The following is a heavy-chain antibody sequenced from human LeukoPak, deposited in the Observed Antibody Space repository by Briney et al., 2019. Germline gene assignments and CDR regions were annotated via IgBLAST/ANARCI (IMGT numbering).Heavy chain of an antibody. CDR2: IGGSGGST. Sequence: GGSLRLSCAASGFTFSSYAMSWVRQAPGKGLEWVSAIGGSGGSTYYADSVKGRFTISRDNSKNTLYLQMNSLRAEDTAVYYCAKGLPYFGPPGPMDVWGKGTTVTVPS. CDR3: AKGLPYFGPPGPMDV. J-gene: IGHJ6*03. V-gene: IGHV3-23*01. D-gene: IGHD3-9*01. CDR1: GFTFSSYA.